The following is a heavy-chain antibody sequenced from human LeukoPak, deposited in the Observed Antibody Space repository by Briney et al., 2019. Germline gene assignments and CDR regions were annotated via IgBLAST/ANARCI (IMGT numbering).Heavy chain of an antibody. Sequence: SVKVSCQASGGTFSSYAISWVRQAPGQGLEWMGGIIPIFGTANYAQKFQGRVTITTDESTSAAYMELSSLRSEDTAVYYCARSRLKDYYDSSGYFDYWGQGTLVTVSS. J-gene: IGHJ4*02. CDR1: GGTFSSYA. CDR3: ARSRLKDYYDSSGYFDY. D-gene: IGHD3-22*01. V-gene: IGHV1-69*05. CDR2: IIPIFGTA.